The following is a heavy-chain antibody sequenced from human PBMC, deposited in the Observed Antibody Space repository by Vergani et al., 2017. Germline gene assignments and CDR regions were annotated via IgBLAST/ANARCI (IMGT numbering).Heavy chain of an antibody. CDR3: ARARITIFGVVIMRTRFDP. CDR1: GGSISNSSYY. Sequence: QLQLQESGPGLVKPSETLSLTCTVSGGSISNSSYYWSWIRQPPGKGLEWIGEINHSGSTNYNPSLKSRVTISVDTSKNQFSLKLSSVTAADTAVYYCARARITIFGVVIMRTRFDPWGQGTLVTVSS. J-gene: IGHJ5*02. V-gene: IGHV4-39*07. CDR2: INHSGST. D-gene: IGHD3-3*01.